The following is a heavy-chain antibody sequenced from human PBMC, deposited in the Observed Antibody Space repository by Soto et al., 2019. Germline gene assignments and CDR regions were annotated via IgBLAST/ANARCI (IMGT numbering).Heavy chain of an antibody. J-gene: IGHJ4*02. D-gene: IGHD2-21*02. CDR1: GYTFNTYG. CDR3: TRKKCTGDCYLFDY. V-gene: IGHV1-18*01. CDR2: INTDSGNP. Sequence: EASVKVSCKASGYTFNTYGVNWVRQAPGQGLEWMGWINTDSGNPSYAQKFQGRVSMTRDTSSGTAYMEMRSLTSDDTAVYYCTRKKCTGDCYLFDYWGQGTLVTVS.